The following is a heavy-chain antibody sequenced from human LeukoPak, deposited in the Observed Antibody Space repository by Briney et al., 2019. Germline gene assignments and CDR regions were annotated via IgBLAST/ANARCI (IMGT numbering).Heavy chain of an antibody. V-gene: IGHV4-59*01. Sequence: SETLSLTCTVSGGSISSYYWSWIRQPPGKGLEWIGYIYYTGSTNSNPSLKSRVTISVDTSKNQFSLRLTSVTAADTAVYYCARGYYYDYSGPDFDYWGQGTLVTVSS. D-gene: IGHD3-22*01. CDR3: ARGYYYDYSGPDFDY. J-gene: IGHJ4*02. CDR1: GGSISSYY. CDR2: IYYTGST.